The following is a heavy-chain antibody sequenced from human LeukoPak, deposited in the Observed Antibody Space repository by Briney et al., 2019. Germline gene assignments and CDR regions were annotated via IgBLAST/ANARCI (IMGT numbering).Heavy chain of an antibody. V-gene: IGHV3-7*01. D-gene: IGHD4-17*01. J-gene: IGHJ4*02. CDR2: IKQDGSEK. CDR3: ARDYGDYGTYFDY. CDR1: GFTFSSYW. Sequence: GGSLRLSCAASGFTFSSYWMSWVRQAPGKGLEWGANIKQDGSEKYYVDSVKGRFTISRDNAKNSLYLQMNSLRAEDTAVYYCARDYGDYGTYFDYWGQGTLVTVSS.